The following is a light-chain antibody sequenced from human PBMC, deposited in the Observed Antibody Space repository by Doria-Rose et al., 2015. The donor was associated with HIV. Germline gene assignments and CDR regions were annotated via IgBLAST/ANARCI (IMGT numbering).Light chain of an antibody. V-gene: IGKV1-12*01. CDR3: QQSNSFPIT. CDR2: AAS. J-gene: IGKJ5*01. Sequence: SASVGDRVTITCRTSEAISSWLVWYQQKPGKAPKVLIYAASTLQSGAPSRFSGSGFGTDFTLTISNLQPEDFATYYCQQSNSFPITFGQGTRLEIK. CDR1: EAISSW.